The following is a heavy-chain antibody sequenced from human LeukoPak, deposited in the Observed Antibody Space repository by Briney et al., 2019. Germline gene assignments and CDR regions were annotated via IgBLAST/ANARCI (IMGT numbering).Heavy chain of an antibody. Sequence: SETLSLTCTVSGVSISSSNSYWGWIRQPPGKGLEWIGSIYYSGNTYYNASLKSQVSISIDTSKNQFSLKLSSVTAADTAVYYCAREDILTGYYLWGQGTLVTVSS. D-gene: IGHD3-9*01. J-gene: IGHJ1*01. CDR3: AREDILTGYYL. V-gene: IGHV4-39*07. CDR1: GVSISSSNSY. CDR2: IYYSGNT.